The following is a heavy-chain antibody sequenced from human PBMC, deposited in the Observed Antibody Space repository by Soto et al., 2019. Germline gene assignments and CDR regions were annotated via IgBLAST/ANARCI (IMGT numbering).Heavy chain of an antibody. D-gene: IGHD3-22*01. Sequence: GXSVKVSWQASGYTFTSYYIHWVREAPVQGLEWMGWINPITGGTNYAPKFQGRVTMTRDTSITTAYMELSRLRSDDTAVYYCARNYYDSSDRDYLDYWGQGTPVTVSS. CDR3: ARNYYDSSDRDYLDY. CDR1: GYTFTSYY. V-gene: IGHV1-2*02. CDR2: INPITGGT. J-gene: IGHJ4*02.